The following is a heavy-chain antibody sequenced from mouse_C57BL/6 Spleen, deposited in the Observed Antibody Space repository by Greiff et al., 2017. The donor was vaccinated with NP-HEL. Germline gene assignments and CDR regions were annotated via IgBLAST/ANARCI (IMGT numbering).Heavy chain of an antibody. J-gene: IGHJ2*01. CDR1: GYTFTSYT. CDR2: INPSSGYT. CDR3: ARGGEEDY. Sequence: QVQLKQSGAELARPGASVKMSCKASGYTFTSYTMHRVKQRPGQGLEWIGYINPSSGYTKYNQKFKDKATLTADKSSSTAYMQLSSLTSEDSAVYYCARGGEEDYWGQGTTLTVSS. V-gene: IGHV1-4*01.